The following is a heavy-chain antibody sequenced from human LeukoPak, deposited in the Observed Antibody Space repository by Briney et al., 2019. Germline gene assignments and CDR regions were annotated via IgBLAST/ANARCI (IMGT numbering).Heavy chain of an antibody. D-gene: IGHD2-21*02. CDR3: AKDPSPYCGGDCYRNEFYFDY. Sequence: PGGSLRLSCAASGFTFTNYAMSWVRQAPGKGLEWVSTASGSGGSTYYADSVKGRFTVSRDSSKNTLYLQMNSLRAEDTAVYYCAKDPSPYCGGDCYRNEFYFDYWGQGTLVTVSS. CDR2: ASGSGGST. J-gene: IGHJ4*02. CDR1: GFTFTNYA. V-gene: IGHV3-23*01.